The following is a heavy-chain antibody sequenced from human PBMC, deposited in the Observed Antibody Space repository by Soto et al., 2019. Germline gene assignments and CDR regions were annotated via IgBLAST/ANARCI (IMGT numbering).Heavy chain of an antibody. J-gene: IGHJ3*02. Sequence: EVQLLEYGGGMTQSGGSLSLSCIASGLTFNNYAMSWVCQAPGKGLEWVSTISGTGESAYYADSLKGRLTISRDNSKNTVYLQMNSLRAEDTAVYYCVKDRILTTVPDRGAFDIWGQGTMVTVSS. D-gene: IGHD4-17*01. V-gene: IGHV3-23*01. CDR1: GLTFNNYA. CDR2: ISGTGESA. CDR3: VKDRILTTVPDRGAFDI.